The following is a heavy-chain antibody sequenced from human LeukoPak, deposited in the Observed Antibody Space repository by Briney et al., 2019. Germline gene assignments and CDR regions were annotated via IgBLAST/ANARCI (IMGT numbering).Heavy chain of an antibody. CDR2: IYTSGRN. J-gene: IGHJ6*02. Sequence: SETLSLICTVSGGSISSYYWSWIRQPAGKGLEWIGRIYTSGRNNYNPSLKSRVTMPVDTSKTQFSLKLSSVTAADTAVYYCARDSPLVSGSSWYKGSTPYYYGMDVWGHGTTVTVSS. CDR3: ARDSPLVSGSSWYKGSTPYYYGMDV. V-gene: IGHV4-4*07. D-gene: IGHD6-13*01. CDR1: GGSISSYY.